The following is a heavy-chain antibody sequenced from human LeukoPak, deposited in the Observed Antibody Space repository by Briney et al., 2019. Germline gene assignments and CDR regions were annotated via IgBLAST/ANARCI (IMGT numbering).Heavy chain of an antibody. CDR1: GFTFSSYA. D-gene: IGHD1-26*01. V-gene: IGHV3-30-3*01. Sequence: GGSLRLSCAASGFTFSSYAMHWVRQAPGKGLEWVAVISYDGSNKYYADSVKGRFTISRDNSKNTLYLQMNSLRAEDTAVYYCARDGSGSSHHFDYWGQGTLVTVSS. J-gene: IGHJ4*02. CDR3: ARDGSGSSHHFDY. CDR2: ISYDGSNK.